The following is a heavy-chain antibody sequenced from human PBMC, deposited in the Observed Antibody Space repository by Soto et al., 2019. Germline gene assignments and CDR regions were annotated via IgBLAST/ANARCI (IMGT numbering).Heavy chain of an antibody. J-gene: IGHJ4*02. V-gene: IGHV1-18*01. CDR1: GYNFTSDG. D-gene: IGHD4-17*01. CDR3: ARGTTLETGSY. CDR2: SSAYNGNT. Sequence: VQLWQSGAEVKKPGASVKCSCKASGYNFTSDGISWGHQAPAQVLEWMGRSSAYNGNTNYAQKFQGRVTMTPDTSTSTGYMELRSLRSYDTAVYYCARGTTLETGSYWGQGTMVTVSS.